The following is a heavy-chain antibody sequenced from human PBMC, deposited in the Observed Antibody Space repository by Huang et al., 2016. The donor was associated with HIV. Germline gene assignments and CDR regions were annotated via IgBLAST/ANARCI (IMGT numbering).Heavy chain of an antibody. V-gene: IGHV1-69*13. CDR3: ARGVGNSNRGFDI. J-gene: IGHJ4*02. CDR2: IIPGHDTT. D-gene: IGHD5-18*01. CDR1: GGTVSSFS. Sequence: QVQLVQSGAEMKKSGSSVKVSCKASGGTVSSFSFTWVRQAPGHGLEWMGGIIPGHDTTDLAQKFRGGVTLTADESTNTAFMELSGLTSQDTAVYYCARGVGNSNRGFDIWGQGTLVTVS.